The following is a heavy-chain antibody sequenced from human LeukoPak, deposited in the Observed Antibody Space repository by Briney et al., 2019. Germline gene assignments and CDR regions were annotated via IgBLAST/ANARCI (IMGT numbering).Heavy chain of an antibody. CDR1: GGSISNYY. V-gene: IGHV4-59*01. CDR2: IYYSGST. D-gene: IGHD5-18*01. Sequence: SETLPLSCSVSGGSISNYYWNWIRQPPGKGPEWIGYIYYSGSTNYNPSLESRVHISVDTSKNHFSLILKSVTAADTAVYYCARGLQSPITREFWYMDVWGKGTTVTVSS. CDR3: ARGLQSPITREFWYMDV. J-gene: IGHJ6*03.